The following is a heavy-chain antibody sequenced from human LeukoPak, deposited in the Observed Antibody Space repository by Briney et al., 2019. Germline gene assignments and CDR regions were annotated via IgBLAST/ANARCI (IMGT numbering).Heavy chain of an antibody. D-gene: IGHD4-17*01. CDR3: AREMNYGDYFDY. J-gene: IGHJ4*02. Sequence: GGSLRLSCAASGFTFSTYVMHWVRQAPGKGLEWVAVIWYDGSKKDYADSVKGRFTISRDNSKNTLYLQMNSLRAEDTAAYYCAREMNYGDYFDYWGQGTLVTVSS. CDR1: GFTFSTYV. CDR2: IWYDGSKK. V-gene: IGHV3-33*01.